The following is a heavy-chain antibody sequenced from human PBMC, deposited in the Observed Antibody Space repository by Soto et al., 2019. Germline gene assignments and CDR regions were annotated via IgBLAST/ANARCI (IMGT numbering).Heavy chain of an antibody. V-gene: IGHV4-4*07. CDR2: IYTSGAT. CDR3: ARGGIQLSYAFDY. Sequence: SETLSLTCSVSGSSFSNFYWSWIRQPAGTGLEWIGRIYTSGATSYNPSLKSRVTMSVDTSQTQMSLSVRSVTAADTAVYFCARGGIQLSYAFDYWGPGILVTVSS. D-gene: IGHD1-1*01. CDR1: GSSFSNFY. J-gene: IGHJ4*02.